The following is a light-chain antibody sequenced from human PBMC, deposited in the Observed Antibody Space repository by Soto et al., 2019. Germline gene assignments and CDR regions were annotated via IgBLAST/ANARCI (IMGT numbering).Light chain of an antibody. CDR3: SSFAGGNNYV. CDR1: SSDVGGYNF. V-gene: IGLV2-8*01. Sequence: SALTQPPSASGSPGQSVTISCTGTSSDVGGYNFVSWYQQHPGKAPKLIIYEVSKRPSGVPDRFSGSKSGNTASLTVSGLQAEDEANFYCSSFAGGNNYVFGTGTKVTVL. J-gene: IGLJ1*01. CDR2: EVS.